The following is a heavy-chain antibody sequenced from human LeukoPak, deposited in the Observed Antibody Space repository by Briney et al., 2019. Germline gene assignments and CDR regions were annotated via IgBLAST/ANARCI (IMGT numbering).Heavy chain of an antibody. V-gene: IGHV3-48*01. CDR2: ISSRSFTI. CDR3: ARDLSYSSSSGGSFDY. Sequence: GGSLRLSCAASGFTFSAYSMNWIRQAPGKGLDWVSYISSRSFTIYYADSVKGRFTISRDNAKNSLYLEMNSLRADDTAVYYCARDLSYSSSSGGSFDYWGQGTLVTVSS. D-gene: IGHD6-6*01. J-gene: IGHJ4*02. CDR1: GFTFSAYS.